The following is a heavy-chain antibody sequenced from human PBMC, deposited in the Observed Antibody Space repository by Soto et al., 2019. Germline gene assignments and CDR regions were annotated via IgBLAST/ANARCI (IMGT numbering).Heavy chain of an antibody. CDR1: GFTFSSYA. V-gene: IGHV3-23*01. CDR3: AKDRVAAYGMDV. J-gene: IGHJ6*02. Sequence: EVQLLESGGGLVQPGGSLRLSCAASGFTFSSYAMSWVRQAPGKGLEWVSAISGSGGSTYYADSVKGRFTISRDNSKNTLYLQMNSLRAEDKAVYYCAKDRVAAYGMDVWGQGTTVTVSS. CDR2: ISGSGGST. D-gene: IGHD2-15*01.